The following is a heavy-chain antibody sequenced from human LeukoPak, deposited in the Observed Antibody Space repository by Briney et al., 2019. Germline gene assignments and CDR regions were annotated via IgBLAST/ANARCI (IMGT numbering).Heavy chain of an antibody. D-gene: IGHD4-11*01. CDR2: MNPNSGNT. J-gene: IGHJ4*02. Sequence: ASVKVSCKASGYTFTTYDINWVRQATGQGLEWMGWMNPNSGNTGYAQKFQGRVTMTRNTSISTAYMELSSLTSEDTAVYYCARGTCDYSSKIDCWGQGTLVTASS. CDR1: GYTFTTYD. V-gene: IGHV1-8*01. CDR3: ARGTCDYSSKIDC.